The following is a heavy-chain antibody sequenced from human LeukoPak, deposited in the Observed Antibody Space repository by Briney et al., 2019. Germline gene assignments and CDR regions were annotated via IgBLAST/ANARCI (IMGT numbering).Heavy chain of an antibody. CDR2: INPNSGGT. Sequence: ASVKVSCKASGYTFTGYYMHWVRQAPGQGLEWMGWINPNSGGTNYAQKFHGRVTMTRDTSISTAYMELSRLRSDDTAVYYCARAPSIAARREGWFDPWGQGTLVTVSS. CDR1: GYTFTGYY. J-gene: IGHJ5*02. CDR3: ARAPSIAARREGWFDP. D-gene: IGHD6-6*01. V-gene: IGHV1-2*02.